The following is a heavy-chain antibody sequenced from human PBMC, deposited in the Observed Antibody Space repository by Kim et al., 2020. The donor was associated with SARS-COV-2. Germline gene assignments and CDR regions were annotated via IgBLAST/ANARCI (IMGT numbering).Heavy chain of an antibody. CDR1: GDSVSSNSAA. Sequence: SQTLSLTCAISGDSVSSNSAAWNWIRQSPSRGLEWLGRTYYRSKWYNDYAVSVKSRITINPDTSKNQFSLQLNSVTPEDTAVYYCARVSQGMLQQLERSWFDPWGQGTRVTVSS. D-gene: IGHD6-13*01. CDR2: TYYRSKWYN. V-gene: IGHV6-1*01. CDR3: ARVSQGMLQQLERSWFDP. J-gene: IGHJ5*02.